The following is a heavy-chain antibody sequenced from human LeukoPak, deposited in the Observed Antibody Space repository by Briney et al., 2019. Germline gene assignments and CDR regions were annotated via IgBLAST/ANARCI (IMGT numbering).Heavy chain of an antibody. Sequence: ASVKISCKVSGYTFSDYYMRWVQQAPGKGLEWMGLVDHENGETIYSQNFQGRGTITADTSTDTVYMELNSLKSEDTALYYCARNGGGYTYGSQDPHIYYWGQGSLVTVSS. CDR1: GYTFSDYY. D-gene: IGHD3-10*01. J-gene: IGHJ4*02. CDR2: VDHENGET. CDR3: ARNGGGYTYGSQDPHIYY. V-gene: IGHV1-69-2*01.